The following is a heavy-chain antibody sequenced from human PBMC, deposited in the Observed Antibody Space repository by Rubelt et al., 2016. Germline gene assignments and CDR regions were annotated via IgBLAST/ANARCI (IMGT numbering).Heavy chain of an antibody. CDR3: ARHRIVRDLTVGGYFDP. D-gene: IGHD2/OR15-2a*01. CDR1: GDSISSPTNY. CDR2: IYYRGHT. V-gene: IGHV4-39*01. Sequence: TLSLTCTVSGDSISSPTNYWGWLRQTPGKGLEWIGSIYYRGHTYSSPSLQSRVSMSVDTSKNQFSLKLTSVTAADTAIYFCARHRIVRDLTVGGYFDPWGQGTLATVSS. J-gene: IGHJ5*02.